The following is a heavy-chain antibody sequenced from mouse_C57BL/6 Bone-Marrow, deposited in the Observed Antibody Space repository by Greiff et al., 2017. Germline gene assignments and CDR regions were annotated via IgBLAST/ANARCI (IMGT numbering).Heavy chain of an antibody. J-gene: IGHJ2*01. CDR1: GFSLSTFGMG. Sequence: QVTLKVCGPGILQPSQTLSLSCSFSGFSLSTFGMGVGRIRQPSGKGLEWLAHIWWDDDKYYNPALKSGLTISKDTSKNQLFLKIANEDTADTATSYCSRPITTDLFDYWGQGTTLTVSS. CDR2: IWWDDDK. CDR3: SRPITTDLFDY. D-gene: IGHD1-1*01. V-gene: IGHV8-8*01.